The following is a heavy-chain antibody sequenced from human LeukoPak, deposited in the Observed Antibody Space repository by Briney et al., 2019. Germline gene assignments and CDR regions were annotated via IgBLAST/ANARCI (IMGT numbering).Heavy chain of an antibody. CDR3: ASGAVAGLAY. CDR2: TYYRSKWYN. CDR1: GDSVSSNSAA. D-gene: IGHD6-19*01. V-gene: IGHV6-1*01. J-gene: IGHJ4*02. Sequence: SQTLSLTCAISGDSVSSNSAAWNWIRQSPSRGLEWLGRTYYRSKWYNDYAISAKSRITINPDTSKDQFSLQLSSVTPEDTAVYYCASGAVAGLAYWGQGTLVSVSS.